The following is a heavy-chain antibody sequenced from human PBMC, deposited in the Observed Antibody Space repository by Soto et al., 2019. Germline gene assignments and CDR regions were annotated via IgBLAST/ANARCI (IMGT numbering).Heavy chain of an antibody. V-gene: IGHV1-2*02. D-gene: IGHD6-19*01. CDR3: ARVRKSSGWDQGVRFDP. CDR1: GYTFTGYY. Sequence: ASVMFSCNASGYTFTGYYMHWVRQAPGQWLEWMGWINPNSGGTNYAQKFQGRVTMTRDTSISTAYMELSRLRSDDTAVYYCARVRKSSGWDQGVRFDPWGQGTLVTVSS. CDR2: INPNSGGT. J-gene: IGHJ5*02.